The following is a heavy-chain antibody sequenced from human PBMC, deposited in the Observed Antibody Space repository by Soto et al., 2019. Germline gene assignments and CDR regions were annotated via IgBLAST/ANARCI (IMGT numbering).Heavy chain of an antibody. Sequence: SLTCTVSGGSISSYYWSWIRQPPGKGLEWIGYIYYSGSTNYNPSLKSRVTISVDTSKNQFSLKLSSVTAADTAVYYCARVDYDILTGYGGFDYWGQGTLVTVSS. J-gene: IGHJ4*02. CDR1: GGSISSYY. CDR3: ARVDYDILTGYGGFDY. D-gene: IGHD3-9*01. V-gene: IGHV4-59*01. CDR2: IYYSGST.